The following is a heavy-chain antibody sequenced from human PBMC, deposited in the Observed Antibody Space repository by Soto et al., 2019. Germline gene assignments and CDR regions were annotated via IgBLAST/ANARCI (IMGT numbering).Heavy chain of an antibody. D-gene: IGHD2-2*01. J-gene: IGHJ6*02. CDR2: INAGNSNT. Sequence: GASVKVSCKASGYTFTSYAMHWVRQAPGQRLEWMGWINAGNSNTKYSQKFQGRVTITRDTSASTAYMELSSLRSEDTAVYYCARSPPSPMDYYGMDVWGQGTTVTVSS. CDR3: ARSPPSPMDYYGMDV. CDR1: GYTFTSYA. V-gene: IGHV1-3*01.